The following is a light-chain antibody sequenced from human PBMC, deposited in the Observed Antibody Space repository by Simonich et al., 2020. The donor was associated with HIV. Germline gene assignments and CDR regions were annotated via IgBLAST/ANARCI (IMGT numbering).Light chain of an antibody. CDR2: AAS. J-gene: IGKJ2*01. V-gene: IGKV1-39*01. CDR1: QSINTY. CDR3: QQSYITLPYT. Sequence: DIQMTQSPSSLSASLGDRVTITCRASQSINTYLNWYQHKPGKAPKLLIYAASSLQGGVPSRFSCSGSGTDFTLTISSLQPEDFATYYCQQSYITLPYTFGQGTKLEIK.